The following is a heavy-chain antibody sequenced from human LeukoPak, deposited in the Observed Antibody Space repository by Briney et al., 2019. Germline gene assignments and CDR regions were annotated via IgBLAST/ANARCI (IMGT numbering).Heavy chain of an antibody. Sequence: PSETLSLTCAVYGGSFSGYYWSWIRQPPGKGLEWIGEINHSGSTNYNPSLKSRVTISVDTSKNQFSLKLSSVTAADTAVYFCARVRFQRPLDFYPVVLPAAIIGVDHWGQGTLVTVSS. CDR2: INHSGST. CDR3: ARVRFQRPLDFYPVVLPAAIIGVDH. D-gene: IGHD2-2*02. CDR1: GGSFSGYY. J-gene: IGHJ4*02. V-gene: IGHV4-34*01.